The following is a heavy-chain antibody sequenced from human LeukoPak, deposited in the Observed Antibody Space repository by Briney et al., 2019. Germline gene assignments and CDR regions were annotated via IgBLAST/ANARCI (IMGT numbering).Heavy chain of an antibody. J-gene: IGHJ4*02. CDR3: ARTPVGGTLYFDY. CDR1: GGSFSGYY. D-gene: IGHD1-26*01. CDR2: IYYSGST. Sequence: SETLSLTCAVYGGSFSGYYWSWIRQPPGKGLEWIGYIYYSGSTNYNPSLKSRVTISVDTSKNQFSLKLSSVTAADTAVYYCARTPVGGTLYFDYWGQGTLVTVSS. V-gene: IGHV4-59*01.